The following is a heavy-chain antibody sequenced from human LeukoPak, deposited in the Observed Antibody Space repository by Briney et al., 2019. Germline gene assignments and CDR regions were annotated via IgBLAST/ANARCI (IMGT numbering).Heavy chain of an antibody. CDR2: IRQDGSEE. Sequence: RGSLRLSCAASGFTFSNYWMMWVRQAPGKGLEWVANIRQDGSEENYVDSVRGRFTISRDNAKISLYLQMDSLRAEDTAVYYCATDRKVGTWDPRFDYWGQGTLVTVSS. CDR3: ATDRKVGTWDPRFDY. J-gene: IGHJ4*02. V-gene: IGHV3-7*01. D-gene: IGHD4-23*01. CDR1: GFTFSNYW.